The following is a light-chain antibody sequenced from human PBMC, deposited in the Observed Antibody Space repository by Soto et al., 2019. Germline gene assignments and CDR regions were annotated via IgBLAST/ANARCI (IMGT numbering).Light chain of an antibody. CDR2: FAS. Sequence: EIVLTQSPATLSVSPGERATLSCRASQSVSNNLAWYQQKPGQPPRLLIYFASTRATGVPARFSGSGSGTELPLTISSLQSEDSAVYYCQQYNAWPLTFGGGTKVETK. J-gene: IGKJ4*01. CDR3: QQYNAWPLT. V-gene: IGKV3-15*01. CDR1: QSVSNN.